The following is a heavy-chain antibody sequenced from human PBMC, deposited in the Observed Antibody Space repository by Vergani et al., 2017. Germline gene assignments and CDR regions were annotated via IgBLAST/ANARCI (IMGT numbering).Heavy chain of an antibody. CDR2: ISNSGNTI. J-gene: IGHJ5*02. V-gene: IGHV3-11*01. D-gene: IGHD4-17*01. CDR3: ARVRGAVTRTFDP. Sequence: QVQLVESGGGLVKPGGSLRLSCAASGFSFSDHYMTWIRQAPGKGLEWVSYISNSGNTIEYADSVKGRFSISRDNAKSSLFPQMDSLRAEDTAVYYCARVRGAVTRTFDPWGQGTLVTVSS. CDR1: GFSFSDHY.